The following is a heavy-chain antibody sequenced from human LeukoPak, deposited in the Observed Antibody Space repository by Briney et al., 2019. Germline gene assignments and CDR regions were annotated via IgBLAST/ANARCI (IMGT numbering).Heavy chain of an antibody. CDR3: ARMDGYYASGSYHFDY. CDR2: VSTYNGNT. CDR1: GYTFTSYA. V-gene: IGHV1-18*01. Sequence: GASVKVSCKASGYTFTSYAISWVRQAPGQGLEWMGRVSTYNGNTNSAQKLQGRVTMTTDTSTTTAYMELRTLRSDDTAVYYCARMDGYYASGSYHFDYWGQGTLVTVSS. J-gene: IGHJ4*02. D-gene: IGHD3-10*01.